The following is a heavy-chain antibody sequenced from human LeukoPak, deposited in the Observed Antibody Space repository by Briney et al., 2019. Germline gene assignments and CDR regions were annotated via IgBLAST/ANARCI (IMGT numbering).Heavy chain of an antibody. CDR2: IKQDGSET. Sequence: GGSLRLSCAASGLTFSSYWMSWVRQAPGKGLEWVANIKQDGSETYYVDSVKGRFPISKDNAKNSLYLQMNSLRAEDTAVYYCARRAGAYSHPYDYWGQGTLVTVSS. CDR1: GLTFSSYW. V-gene: IGHV3-7*03. J-gene: IGHJ4*02. CDR3: ARRAGAYSHPYDY. D-gene: IGHD4/OR15-4a*01.